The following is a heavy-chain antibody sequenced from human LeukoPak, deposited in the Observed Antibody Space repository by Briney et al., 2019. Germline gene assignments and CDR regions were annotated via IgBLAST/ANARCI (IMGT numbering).Heavy chain of an antibody. Sequence: ASVKVSCKASGYTFTSYGISWVRQAPGQGLEWLGWMNPNSGYTGYAQQFQGRVTITRNTSINTAYMELSSLTSEDTAVYYCARGIIGDFGFPEEYSYYYMDVWGKGTTVTVSS. CDR1: GYTFTSYG. CDR3: ARGIIGDFGFPEEYSYYYMDV. CDR2: MNPNSGYT. V-gene: IGHV1-8*03. J-gene: IGHJ6*03. D-gene: IGHD4-17*01.